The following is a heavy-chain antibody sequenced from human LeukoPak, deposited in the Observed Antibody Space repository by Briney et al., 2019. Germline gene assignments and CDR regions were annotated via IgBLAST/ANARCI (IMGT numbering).Heavy chain of an antibody. CDR1: GFSFSNYG. CDR2: IIGSGGTT. Sequence: PGGSLRLSCAASGFSFSNYGMNWVRQAPGKGLEWVSGIIGSGGTTYYADSVKGRFTISRDNSKNTLYLQMNSLRAEDTAVYYCAKPRDRGIVVVPFYWGQGTLVTVSS. J-gene: IGHJ4*02. V-gene: IGHV3-23*01. CDR3: AKPRDRGIVVVPFY. D-gene: IGHD2-2*01.